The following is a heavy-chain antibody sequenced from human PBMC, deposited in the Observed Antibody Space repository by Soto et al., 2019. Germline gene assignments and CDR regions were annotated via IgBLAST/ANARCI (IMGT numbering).Heavy chain of an antibody. J-gene: IGHJ3*02. D-gene: IGHD3-22*01. CDR2: TYYRSKWYN. Sequence: SQTLSLTCAISGDSVSSNSAAWNWIRQSPSRGLEWLGRTYYRSKWYNDYAVSVKSRITINPDTSKNQFSLQLNSVTPEDTAVYYCARAVPRAITMIVVVPYGAFDIWGQGTVVTVSS. CDR1: GDSVSSNSAA. V-gene: IGHV6-1*01. CDR3: ARAVPRAITMIVVVPYGAFDI.